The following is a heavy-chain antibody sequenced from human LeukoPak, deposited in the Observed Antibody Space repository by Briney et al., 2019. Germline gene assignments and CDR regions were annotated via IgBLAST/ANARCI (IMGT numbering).Heavy chain of an antibody. CDR1: GFTFSSYW. J-gene: IGHJ6*03. D-gene: IGHD3-10*01. CDR2: IKQDGSGK. V-gene: IGHV3-7*01. Sequence: PGGSLRLSCAASGFTFSSYWMSWVRQAPGKGLEWVANIKQDGSGKYYVDSVKGRFTISRDNAKNSLYLQMNSLRAEDTAVYYCARDKYGSGSYLVDYYYYYMDVWGKGTTVTISS. CDR3: ARDKYGSGSYLVDYYYYYMDV.